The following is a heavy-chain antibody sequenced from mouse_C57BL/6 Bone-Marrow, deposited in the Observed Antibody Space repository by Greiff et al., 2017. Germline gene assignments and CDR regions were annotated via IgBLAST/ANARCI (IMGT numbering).Heavy chain of an antibody. Sequence: DVQLQESGAELVRPGASVKLSCTASGFNIKDDYMHWVKQRPEQGLEWIGWIDPENGDTEYASKFQGKATITADTSSNTAYLQLSSLTSEDTAVYYCTIYYGNPFDYWGQGTTLTVSS. CDR2: IDPENGDT. V-gene: IGHV14-4*01. CDR3: TIYYGNPFDY. D-gene: IGHD2-1*01. CDR1: GFNIKDDY. J-gene: IGHJ2*01.